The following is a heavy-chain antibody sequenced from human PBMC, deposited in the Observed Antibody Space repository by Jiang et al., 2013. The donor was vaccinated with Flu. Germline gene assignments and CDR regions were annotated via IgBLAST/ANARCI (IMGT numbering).Heavy chain of an antibody. Sequence: SQTLSLTCAISGDSVSSDGVAWNWIRQSPSRGLEWLGRTFFRSNWYNDYAVSVKSRVTIKPDTSKNQFSLQLNSVTPEDTAVYFCARTPTNYYGSGSYLYYYHGMDVWGQGTTVTVSS. J-gene: IGHJ6*02. V-gene: IGHV6-1*01. CDR3: ARTPTNYYGSGSYLYYYHGMDV. CDR1: GDSVSSDGVA. D-gene: IGHD3-10*01. CDR2: TFFRSNWYN.